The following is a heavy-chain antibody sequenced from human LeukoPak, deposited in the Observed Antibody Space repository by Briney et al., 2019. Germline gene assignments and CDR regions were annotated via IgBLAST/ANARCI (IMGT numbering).Heavy chain of an antibody. CDR3: AGGYSYGPPYFDY. D-gene: IGHD5-18*01. V-gene: IGHV4-34*01. J-gene: IGHJ4*02. CDR2: INHSGGT. Sequence: SETLSLTCAVYGGSFSGYYWSWIRQPPGKGLEWIGEINHSGGTNYNPSLKSRVTISVDTSKNQFSLKLSSVTAADTAVYYCAGGYSYGPPYFDYRGQGTLVTVSS. CDR1: GGSFSGYY.